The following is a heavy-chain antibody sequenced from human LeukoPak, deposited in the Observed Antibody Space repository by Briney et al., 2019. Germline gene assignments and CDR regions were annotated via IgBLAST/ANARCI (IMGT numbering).Heavy chain of an antibody. J-gene: IGHJ4*02. CDR2: IKQDGSEK. CDR1: GFTFSSYL. CDR3: ARPIGVTNGYDY. D-gene: IGHD4-17*01. V-gene: IGHV3-7*01. Sequence: GGSLRLSCAASGFTFSSYLMSWVRQAPGKGLEWVANIKQDGSEKYYVDSVKGRFTISRDNAKNSLYLQMNSLRAEDTAVYYCARPIGVTNGYDYWGQGTLVTVSS.